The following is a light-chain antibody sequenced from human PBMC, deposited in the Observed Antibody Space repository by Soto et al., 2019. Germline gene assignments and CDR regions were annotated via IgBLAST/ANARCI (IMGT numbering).Light chain of an antibody. Sequence: QLPQYPSSLSASVVEIVSITCRVSQGISVCLDWYRQKAGKAPKLLIYRASKLECGVPSRFSGSGSETEFTLTISGLQPGDFATYYCQQHNNYSPTFGQGTKVDIK. CDR1: QGISVC. CDR3: QQHNNYSPT. CDR2: RAS. V-gene: IGKV1-5*03. J-gene: IGKJ1*01.